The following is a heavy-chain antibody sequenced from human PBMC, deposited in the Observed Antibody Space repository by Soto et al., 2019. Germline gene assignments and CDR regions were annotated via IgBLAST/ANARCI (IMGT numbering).Heavy chain of an antibody. V-gene: IGHV3-74*01. CDR1: GFTFTNYW. CDR3: TTVVEY. CDR2: IDGVGTGT. D-gene: IGHD2-15*01. J-gene: IGHJ4*02. Sequence: EVQLVQSGGGSVQPAGSLRLSCAASGFTFTNYWMHWVRQVPGKGLVWVSRIDGVGTGTSYSDSVRGRFTLSRANDENMLYPQMSSLRSEETVVYYCTTVVEYWGAGTLGTVAS.